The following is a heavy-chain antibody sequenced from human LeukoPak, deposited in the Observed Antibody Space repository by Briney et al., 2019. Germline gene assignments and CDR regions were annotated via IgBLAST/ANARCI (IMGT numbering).Heavy chain of an antibody. Sequence: GGSLRLSCLASGFTFSSYWMHWVRQDPRKGLVWVSRINGDGRNINYADSVRGRFTISRDNAKDTLYLQMNSLRVEDTAIYYCAGGDYNWNGFDPWGQGTLVTVSS. CDR1: GFTFSSYW. CDR2: INGDGRNI. D-gene: IGHD1-20*01. CDR3: AGGDYNWNGFDP. V-gene: IGHV3-74*01. J-gene: IGHJ5*02.